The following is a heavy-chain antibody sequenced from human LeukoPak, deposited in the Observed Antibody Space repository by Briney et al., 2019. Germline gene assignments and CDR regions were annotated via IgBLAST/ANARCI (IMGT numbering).Heavy chain of an antibody. CDR1: GFTFSSYG. J-gene: IGHJ4*02. D-gene: IGHD2-2*01. Sequence: GRSLRLSCVASGFTFSSYGMHWDRQAPGRGLEWVAVIWYDGSNKNCADSVKGRFTISRDNSKNTLYLQMNSLRAEDTAVYYCAKDSNESLDYWGQGTLVTVSS. CDR2: IWYDGSNK. CDR3: AKDSNESLDY. V-gene: IGHV3-33*06.